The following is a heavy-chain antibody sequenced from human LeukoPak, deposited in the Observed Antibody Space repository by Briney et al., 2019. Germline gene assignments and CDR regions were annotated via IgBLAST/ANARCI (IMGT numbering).Heavy chain of an antibody. V-gene: IGHV4-31*03. Sequence: KSSETLSLTCTVSGGSISSGGYYWSWIRQHPGKGLEWIGYIYYSGSTYYNPSLKSRVTISVDTSKNQFSLKLSSVTAADTAVYYCARVRGGYCSGGSCAYFDYWGQGTLVTVSS. CDR2: IYYSGST. CDR1: GGSISSGGYY. CDR3: ARVRGGYCSGGSCAYFDY. D-gene: IGHD2-15*01. J-gene: IGHJ4*02.